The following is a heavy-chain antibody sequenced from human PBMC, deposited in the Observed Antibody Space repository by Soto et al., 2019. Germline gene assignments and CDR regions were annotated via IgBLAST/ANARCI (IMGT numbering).Heavy chain of an antibody. CDR1: GGSISSSSYY. CDR3: ARLPSTVTLTYYYYMDV. Sequence: SETLSLTCTVSGGSISSSSYYWGWIRQPPGKGLEWIGSIYYSGSTYYNPSLKSRVTISVDTSKNQFSLKLSSVTAADTAVYYCARLPSTVTLTYYYYMDVWGKGTTVTVSS. D-gene: IGHD4-4*01. V-gene: IGHV4-39*01. J-gene: IGHJ6*03. CDR2: IYYSGST.